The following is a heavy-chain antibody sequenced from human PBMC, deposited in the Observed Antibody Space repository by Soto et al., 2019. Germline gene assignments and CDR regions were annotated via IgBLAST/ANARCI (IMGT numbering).Heavy chain of an antibody. Sequence: QVQLVLSGAEVKKPGSSVKVSCKASGGTFSSYAISWVRQAPGQGLEWMGGIIPIFGTANYAQKFQGRVTITADESKSTAYMELGSLRSEDTAVYYGARDGGGYYGSGKTWGQGTLVTVSS. CDR1: GGTFSSYA. J-gene: IGHJ4*02. D-gene: IGHD3-10*01. CDR3: ARDGGGYYGSGKT. V-gene: IGHV1-69*01. CDR2: IIPIFGTA.